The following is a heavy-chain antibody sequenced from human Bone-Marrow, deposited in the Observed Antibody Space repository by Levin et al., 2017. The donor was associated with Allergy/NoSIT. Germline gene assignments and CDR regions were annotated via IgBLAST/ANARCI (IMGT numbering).Heavy chain of an antibody. V-gene: IGHV3-30-3*01. D-gene: IGHD6-19*01. CDR2: ISYDGSKK. J-gene: IGHJ4*02. CDR3: ARDVYSSGWYYFDY. CDR1: GFTFNSYA. Sequence: LSLTCAASGFTFNSYAMHWVRQAPGKGLEWVAVISYDGSKKYYADSVKGRFTISRDNSKNTLYLQMNSLRAEDTAVYYCARDVYSSGWYYFDYWGQGTLVTVSS.